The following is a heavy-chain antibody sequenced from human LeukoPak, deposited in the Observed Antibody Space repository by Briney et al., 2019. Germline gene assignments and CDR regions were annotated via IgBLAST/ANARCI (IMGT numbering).Heavy chain of an antibody. CDR2: TYYSGST. V-gene: IGHV4-59*01. Sequence: SETLSLTCTVSGGSISSYYWSWIRQPPGKGLEWIGYTYYSGSTNYNPSLKSRVTISVDTSKNQFSLKLSSVTAADTAVYYCASSIAAAGYIGYWGQGTLVTVSS. CDR3: ASSIAAAGYIGY. CDR1: GGSISSYY. D-gene: IGHD6-13*01. J-gene: IGHJ4*02.